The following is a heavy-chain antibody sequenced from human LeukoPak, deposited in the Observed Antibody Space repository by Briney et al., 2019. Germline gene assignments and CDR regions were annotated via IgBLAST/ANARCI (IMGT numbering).Heavy chain of an antibody. J-gene: IGHJ4*02. CDR1: GGSISSYY. CDR2: IYYSGST. D-gene: IGHD3-22*01. Sequence: SETLSLTCTVSGGSISSYYWSWIRRPPGKGLEWIGYIYYSGSTNYNPSLKSRVTISVETSKNQFSLKLSSVTAADTAVYYCARVTGYVIEDYFDYWGQGTLVTVSS. CDR3: ARVTGYVIEDYFDY. V-gene: IGHV4-59*01.